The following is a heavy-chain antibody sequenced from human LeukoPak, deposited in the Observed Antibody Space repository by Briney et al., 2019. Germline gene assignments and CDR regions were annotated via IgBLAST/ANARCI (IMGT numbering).Heavy chain of an antibody. CDR2: IRSEAHRYAT. V-gene: IGHV3-73*01. J-gene: IGHJ4*02. D-gene: IGHD4-17*01. CDR3: TRRHYGDYVVDN. Sequence: SGGSLRLSCATSGFTFNGSALHWVRQASGQGLEWVGRIRSEAHRYATAYAASVKGRFTVSRDDSKNMAYLQMNSLKTEDTAIYYCTRRHYGDYVVDNWGQGTLVTVSS. CDR1: GFTFNGSA.